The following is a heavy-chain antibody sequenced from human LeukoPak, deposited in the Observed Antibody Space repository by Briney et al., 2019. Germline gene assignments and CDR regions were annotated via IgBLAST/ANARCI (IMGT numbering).Heavy chain of an antibody. CDR1: GFTFDDYG. D-gene: IGHD3-22*01. CDR3: ARVEHAYYYDSSGYYPDY. CDR2: INWNGGST. Sequence: GGSLRLSCAASGFTFDDYGMSWVRQAPGKGLEWVSVINWNGGSTGYADSVKGRFTISRDNAKNSLYLQMNSLRAEDTALYYCARVEHAYYYDSSGYYPDYWGQGTLVTVSS. V-gene: IGHV3-20*04. J-gene: IGHJ4*02.